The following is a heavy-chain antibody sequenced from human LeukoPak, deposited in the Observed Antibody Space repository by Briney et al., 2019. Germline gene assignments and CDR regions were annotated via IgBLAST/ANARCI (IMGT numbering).Heavy chain of an antibody. J-gene: IGHJ6*03. Sequence: PSETLSLTCTVSGGSISSYYWSWIRQPAGKGLEWIGRIYTSGSTNYNPSLKSRVTMSVDTSKNQFSLKLCSVTAADTAVYYCARDRYDSSGYHLHMDVWGKGTTVTVSS. CDR3: ARDRYDSSGYHLHMDV. D-gene: IGHD3-22*01. CDR2: IYTSGST. CDR1: GGSISSYY. V-gene: IGHV4-4*07.